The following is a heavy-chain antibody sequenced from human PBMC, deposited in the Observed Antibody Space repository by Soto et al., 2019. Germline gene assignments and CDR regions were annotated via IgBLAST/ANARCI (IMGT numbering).Heavy chain of an antibody. D-gene: IGHD3-10*01. J-gene: IGHJ6*02. CDR1: GGSFSGYY. CDR2: INHSGST. V-gene: IGHV4-34*01. CDR3: AGSYGSGSYYTPWYYYGMDV. Sequence: PSETLSLTCAVYGGSFSGYYWTWIRQPPGTGLEWIGEINHSGSTNYNPSPKSRVTISVDTSKNQFSLKLSSVTAADTAVYYCAGSYGSGSYYTPWYYYGMDVWGQGTTVTVSS.